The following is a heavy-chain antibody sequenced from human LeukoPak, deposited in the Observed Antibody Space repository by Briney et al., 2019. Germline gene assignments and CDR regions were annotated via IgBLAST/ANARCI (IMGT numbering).Heavy chain of an antibody. Sequence: SETLSLTCIVSGGSIISGDYYWSWIRQPPGKGLEWIGYIYHNGDTYYNPSLKSRVSISVDTSKIQFSLKLSSVPAADTAVYYCARAGVVPAAINRAFDIWGQGPVVTVSS. CDR3: ARAGVVPAAINRAFDI. CDR2: IYHNGDT. J-gene: IGHJ3*02. D-gene: IGHD2-2*02. CDR1: GGSIISGDYY. V-gene: IGHV4-30-4*08.